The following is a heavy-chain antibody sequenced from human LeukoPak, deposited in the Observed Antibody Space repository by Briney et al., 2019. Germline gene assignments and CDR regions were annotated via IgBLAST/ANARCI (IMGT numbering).Heavy chain of an antibody. D-gene: IGHD6-19*01. Sequence: GGSLRLSCVGSGFTFNRNAMHWVRQAPGKGLEWVAVIAYDGSNKFYADSVKGRFTVSRDDSRNTLYLQMSSLRPEDSAVYYCARNPSDSNGWLPFDYWGQGTRVTVSS. CDR2: IAYDGSNK. CDR3: ARNPSDSNGWLPFDY. CDR1: GFTFNRNA. V-gene: IGHV3-30*04. J-gene: IGHJ4*02.